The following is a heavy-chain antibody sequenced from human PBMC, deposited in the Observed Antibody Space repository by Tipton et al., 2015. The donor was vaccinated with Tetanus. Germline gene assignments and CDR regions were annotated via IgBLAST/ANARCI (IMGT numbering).Heavy chain of an antibody. CDR3: ARTQWLVFFDY. CDR1: GGSFSGYY. J-gene: IGHJ4*02. Sequence: TLSLTCGVYGGSFSGYYWSWIRQPPGKGLEWIGSIYYSGSTYYNPSLKSRVTISVDTSKNQFSLKLSSVTAADTAVYYCARTQWLVFFDYWGQGTLVTVSS. CDR2: IYYSGST. V-gene: IGHV4-34*01. D-gene: IGHD6-19*01.